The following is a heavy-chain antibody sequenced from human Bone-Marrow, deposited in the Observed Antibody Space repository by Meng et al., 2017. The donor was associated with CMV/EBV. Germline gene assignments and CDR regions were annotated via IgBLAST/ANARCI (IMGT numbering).Heavy chain of an antibody. V-gene: IGHV3-15*01. CDR3: TTTNY. Sequence: GESLKISCAASGFTFSNAWMSWVRQVPGKGLEWVGRIKSTIDGGTIDYNAAVKGRFTISRDDSKNTLYLQMNSLKTEDTAVYYCTTTNYWGQGTLVTVSS. CDR2: IKSTIDGGTI. CDR1: GFTFSNAW. J-gene: IGHJ4*02. D-gene: IGHD4-11*01.